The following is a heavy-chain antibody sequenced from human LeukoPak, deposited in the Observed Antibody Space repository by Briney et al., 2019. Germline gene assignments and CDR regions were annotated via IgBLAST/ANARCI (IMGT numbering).Heavy chain of an antibody. J-gene: IGHJ4*02. CDR2: ISAYNGNT. D-gene: IGHD2-2*02. CDR1: GYTFISYG. CDR3: ARGARYCSSTSCYNPDY. Sequence: ASVKVSCKASGYTFISYGFSWVRQAPEQGLEWMGWISAYNGNTNYAQKLQGRVTMTTDTSTSIAYMELRSLRSDDTAVYYCARGARYCSSTSCYNPDYWGQGTLVTVSS. V-gene: IGHV1-18*01.